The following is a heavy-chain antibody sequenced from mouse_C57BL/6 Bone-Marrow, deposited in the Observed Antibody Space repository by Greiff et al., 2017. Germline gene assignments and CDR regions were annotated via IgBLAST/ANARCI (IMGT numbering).Heavy chain of an antibody. J-gene: IGHJ1*03. D-gene: IGHD1-1*01. CDR3: ERVITTVVADWYFDV. Sequence: QVQLKESGAELVKPGASVKMSCKASGYTFTTYPIEWMKQNHGKSLEWIGNFHPYNDDTKYNEKFKGKATLTVEKSSSTVYLELSRLTSDDSAVFYCERVITTVVADWYFDVWGTGTTLTVSS. CDR1: GYTFTTYP. V-gene: IGHV1-47*01. CDR2: FHPYNDDT.